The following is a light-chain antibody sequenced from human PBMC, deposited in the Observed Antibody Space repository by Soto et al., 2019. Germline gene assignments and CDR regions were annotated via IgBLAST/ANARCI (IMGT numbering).Light chain of an antibody. Sequence: ENVLTQSPGTLYLSPGERATLSCRASQSVSSSFLAWLQQKPGQAPKLIIYGASSRGSRIPDLFSGSGSGTDFTLTISRLEPEDFAVYYCQQYGSSPYTFGQGTKLEIK. CDR1: QSVSSSF. J-gene: IGKJ2*01. V-gene: IGKV3-20*01. CDR3: QQYGSSPYT. CDR2: GAS.